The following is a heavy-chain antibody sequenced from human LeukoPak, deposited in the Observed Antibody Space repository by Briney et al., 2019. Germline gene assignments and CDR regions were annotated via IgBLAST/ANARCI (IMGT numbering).Heavy chain of an antibody. Sequence: PGGSLRLSCAASGFTFSNAWMSWVRQAPGKGLEWVGRIKSKTDGGTTDYAAPVKGRFTISRDDSKNTLYLQMNSLKTEDTAVYYCTTDPFIVSGDYVYWGQGTLVTVSS. V-gene: IGHV3-15*01. D-gene: IGHD4-17*01. CDR2: IKSKTDGGTT. CDR3: TTDPFIVSGDYVY. J-gene: IGHJ4*02. CDR1: GFTFSNAW.